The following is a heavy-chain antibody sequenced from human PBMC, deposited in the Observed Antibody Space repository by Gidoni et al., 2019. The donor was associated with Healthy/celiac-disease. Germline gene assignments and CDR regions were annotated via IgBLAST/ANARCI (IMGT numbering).Heavy chain of an antibody. V-gene: IGHV3-7*01. Sequence: EVQLVESGGGLVQPGGSLRLSCAASGFPFSSYWMSWVRQAPGKGLEWVANIKQDGSEKYYVDSVKGRFTISRDNAKNSLYLQMNSLRAEDTAVYYCARDLGVTGFDYWGQGTLVTVSS. CDR1: GFPFSSYW. D-gene: IGHD2-21*02. J-gene: IGHJ4*02. CDR2: IKQDGSEK. CDR3: ARDLGVTGFDY.